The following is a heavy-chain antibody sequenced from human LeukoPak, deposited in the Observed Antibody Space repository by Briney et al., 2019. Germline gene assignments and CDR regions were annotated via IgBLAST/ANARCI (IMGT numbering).Heavy chain of an antibody. D-gene: IGHD3-3*01. CDR1: GGSISSGGYY. CDR3: AREGSITIFGGDDDAFDI. Sequence: PSQTLSLTCTVSGGSISSGGYYWSWIRQPPGKGLEWIGYIYHSGSTYYNPSLKSRVTISVDRSKNQFSLKLSSVTAADTAVYYCAREGSITIFGGDDDAFDIWGQGTMVTVSS. J-gene: IGHJ3*02. V-gene: IGHV4-30-2*01. CDR2: IYHSGST.